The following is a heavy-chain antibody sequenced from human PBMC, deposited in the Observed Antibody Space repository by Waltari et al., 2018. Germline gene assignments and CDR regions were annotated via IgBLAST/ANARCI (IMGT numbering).Heavy chain of an antibody. J-gene: IGHJ4*02. CDR1: GFTFSTYA. CDR2: ITGSGDRT. Sequence: EVQVLESGGGLVQPGGSLRLSCAASGFTFSTYAMTWVRQAPGKGLEWFSVITGSGDRTYYADSVKGRFTISRDNSKNTVYLQMNSLRAEDTAVYYCAKDRTGTFDSWGQGTLVTVSS. V-gene: IGHV3-23*01. D-gene: IGHD1-1*01. CDR3: AKDRTGTFDS.